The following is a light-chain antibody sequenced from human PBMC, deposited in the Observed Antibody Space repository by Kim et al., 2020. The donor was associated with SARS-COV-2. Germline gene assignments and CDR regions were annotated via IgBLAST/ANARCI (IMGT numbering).Light chain of an antibody. CDR1: QSIRRN. Sequence: DIQMTQSPSTLSASVGDEVTITCRASQSIRRNLAWYQQKPGKAPEFLIYEASSLESEVPSRFSGSGFGTEFTLKISGLQPDDFATYYGQQYYTYPLTFAGGTKVDIK. V-gene: IGKV1-5*01. CDR3: QQYYTYPLT. J-gene: IGKJ4*02. CDR2: EAS.